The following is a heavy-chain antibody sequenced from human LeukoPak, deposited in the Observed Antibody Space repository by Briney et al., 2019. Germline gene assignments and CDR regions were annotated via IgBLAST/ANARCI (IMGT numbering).Heavy chain of an antibody. J-gene: IGHJ4*02. V-gene: IGHV3-20*04. CDR2: IIWSGGST. CDR1: GFTFDDYG. CDR3: ARDRHKYNYDSGGYPPY. Sequence: GGSLRLSCAASGFTFDDYGMSWVRQAPGKGLEWVSGIIWSGGSTGYADSVKGRFTISRDNAKNSLYLQMNSLRAEDTAVYYCARDRHKYNYDSGGYPPYWGQGTLVTVSS. D-gene: IGHD3-22*01.